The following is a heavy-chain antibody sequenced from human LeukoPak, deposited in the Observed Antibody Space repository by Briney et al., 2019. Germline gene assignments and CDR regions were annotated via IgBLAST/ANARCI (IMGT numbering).Heavy chain of an antibody. CDR2: INHSGST. CDR3: AGGYSSGWYYAYFDD. D-gene: IGHD6-19*01. V-gene: IGHV4-34*01. CDR1: GGSFSGYY. Sequence: SETLSLTCAVYGGSFSGYYWSWIRQPPGKGLEWIGEINHSGSTNYNPSLKSRVTISVDTSKNQFSLKLSSVTAADTAVYYCAGGYSSGWYYAYFDDWGQGTLVTVSS. J-gene: IGHJ4*02.